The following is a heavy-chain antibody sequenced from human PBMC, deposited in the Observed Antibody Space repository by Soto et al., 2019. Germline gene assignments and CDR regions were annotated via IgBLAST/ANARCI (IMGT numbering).Heavy chain of an antibody. Sequence: ASVKVSCKASGYTFTSYYMHWVRQAPGQGLEWMGMIIPSGGSTTYAQKFQGRVTLTRDTSTSTVYMGLSSLRSEDTAVYYCARDITILYSEYYFDYWGQGTLVTVSS. CDR3: ARDITILYSEYYFDY. D-gene: IGHD3-3*01. CDR1: GYTFTSYY. J-gene: IGHJ4*02. CDR2: IIPSGGST. V-gene: IGHV1-46*01.